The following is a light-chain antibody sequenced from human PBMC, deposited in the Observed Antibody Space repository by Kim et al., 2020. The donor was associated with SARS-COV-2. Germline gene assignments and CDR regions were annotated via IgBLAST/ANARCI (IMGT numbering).Light chain of an antibody. J-gene: IGLJ3*02. V-gene: IGLV2-14*03. CDR3: SSYTSSSTWV. Sequence: QSALTQPASVSGSPGQSITISCTGTSSDVGDYKSVSWYQQHPGKAPKLMIYDVSNRPSGVSNRFSGSKSGNTASLTISGLQAEDEADYYCSSYTSSSTWVFGGGTQLTVL. CDR1: SSDVGDYKS. CDR2: DVS.